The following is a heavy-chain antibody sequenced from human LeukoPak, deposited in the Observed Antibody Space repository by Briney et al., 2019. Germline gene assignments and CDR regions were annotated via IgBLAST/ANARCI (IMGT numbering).Heavy chain of an antibody. CDR1: AFTFSSYG. J-gene: IGHJ4*02. Sequence: GGSLRLSCAASAFTFSSYGMHRVRQAPGKGLEWVAVISYDANVKNYADSVKGRFTISRDNSKNTLFLQMNSLRGEDTAVYYCAKDRHPARTDGYYYDFWGQGTLVTVSS. D-gene: IGHD3-3*01. CDR2: ISYDANVK. CDR3: AKDRHPARTDGYYYDF. V-gene: IGHV3-30*18.